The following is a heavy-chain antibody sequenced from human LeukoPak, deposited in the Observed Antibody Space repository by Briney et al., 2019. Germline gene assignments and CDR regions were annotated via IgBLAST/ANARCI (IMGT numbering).Heavy chain of an antibody. V-gene: IGHV3-30*02. CDR3: ARAIHGIFIYYMDV. Sequence: GGSLRLSCAASGFTLITYSMNWVRQAPGKGLEWVAFIRYDGSNKYYADSVKGRFTISRDNAKNSLYLQMSSLSAEDTAVYYCARAIHGIFIYYMDVWGGGTTVTISS. D-gene: IGHD3-9*01. J-gene: IGHJ6*03. CDR2: IRYDGSNK. CDR1: GFTLITYS.